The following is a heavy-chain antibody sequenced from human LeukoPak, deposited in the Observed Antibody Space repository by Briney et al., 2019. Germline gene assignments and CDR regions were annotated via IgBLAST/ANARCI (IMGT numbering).Heavy chain of an antibody. CDR3: AKELTPRGYYYDSSGKFDY. J-gene: IGHJ4*02. CDR2: IRYDGSNK. Sequence: GSLRLSCAASGFTFSSYGMHWVRQAPGKGLEWVAFIRYDGSNKYYADSVKGRFTISRDNSKNTLYLQMNSLRAEDTAVYYCAKELTPRGYYYDSSGKFDYWGQGTLVTVSS. CDR1: GFTFSSYG. V-gene: IGHV3-30*02. D-gene: IGHD3-22*01.